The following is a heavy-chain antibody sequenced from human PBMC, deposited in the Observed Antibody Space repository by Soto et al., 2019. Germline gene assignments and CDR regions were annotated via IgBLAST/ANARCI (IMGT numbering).Heavy chain of an antibody. D-gene: IGHD6-19*01. J-gene: IGHJ4*02. Sequence: PSETLSLTCTVSVVSISGSPYHWGWIRQPPGKGLEWIGSIDDSGKVYYNPSLTGRATLLVDTSKNRFSLNLNSVTAADTAVYYCAITPTIEVAGPDYWGQGTLVTVSS. CDR2: IDDSGKV. CDR3: AITPTIEVAGPDY. V-gene: IGHV4-39*02. CDR1: VVSISGSPYH.